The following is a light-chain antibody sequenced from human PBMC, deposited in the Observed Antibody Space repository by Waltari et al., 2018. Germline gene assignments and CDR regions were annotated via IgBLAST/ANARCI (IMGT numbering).Light chain of an antibody. V-gene: IGKV3-20*01. J-gene: IGKJ3*01. CDR2: GAS. Sequence: EIVLTQSPGTLSLSPGERATISCRASQSVSSSYLAWYQQKPGQAPRLLIYGASSRATGIPDRFSGSGSGTDFTLTISRLEPEDFAVYYCQQYGSSPFTVGPGTKVDIK. CDR3: QQYGSSPFT. CDR1: QSVSSSY.